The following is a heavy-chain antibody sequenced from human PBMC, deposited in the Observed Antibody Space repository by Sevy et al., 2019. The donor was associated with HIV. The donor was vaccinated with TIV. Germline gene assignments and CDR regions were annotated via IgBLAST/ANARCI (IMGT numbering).Heavy chain of an antibody. Sequence: ASVKVSCKASGYTFITYAMNWVRQAPGQGLEWMGWINTNTGNPTYAQGFTGRFVFSLDPSVSTAYLQFSSLKAEDTAVYYCARDITMVRGVPRWFDPWGQGTLVTVSS. D-gene: IGHD3-10*01. V-gene: IGHV7-4-1*02. CDR2: INTNTGNP. CDR1: GYTFITYA. J-gene: IGHJ5*02. CDR3: ARDITMVRGVPRWFDP.